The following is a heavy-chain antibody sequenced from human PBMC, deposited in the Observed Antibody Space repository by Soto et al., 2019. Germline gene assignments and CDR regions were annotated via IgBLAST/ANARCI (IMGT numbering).Heavy chain of an antibody. V-gene: IGHV3-23*01. CDR2: ISGSGDST. D-gene: IGHD1-7*01. J-gene: IGHJ4*02. CDR1: GFTFSSYA. CDR3: AKRETGTYFDY. Sequence: EVQLLESGGGLVQPGGSLRLSCAASGFTFSSYAMSWVRQAPGKGLEWVSVISGSGDSTYYADSVKGRFTISRDNSKNTLYLKMNSLRAEDTAVYYCAKRETGTYFDYWGQGTLVTVSS.